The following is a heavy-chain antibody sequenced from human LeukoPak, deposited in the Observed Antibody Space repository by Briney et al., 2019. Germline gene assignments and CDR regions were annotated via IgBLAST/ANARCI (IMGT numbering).Heavy chain of an antibody. J-gene: IGHJ4*02. CDR2: ISSPGTTT. CDR3: ATGGYVSNWGYDY. Sequence: GGSLTLSCAASGFTFSSSEMNWVRQAPGKGLEWVSYISSPGTTTYYADSVEGRFTISRDNAKNSLYLQMNSLRAADAAVYYCATGGYVSNWGYDYWGQGTLVAVSS. D-gene: IGHD7-27*01. V-gene: IGHV3-48*03. CDR1: GFTFSSSE.